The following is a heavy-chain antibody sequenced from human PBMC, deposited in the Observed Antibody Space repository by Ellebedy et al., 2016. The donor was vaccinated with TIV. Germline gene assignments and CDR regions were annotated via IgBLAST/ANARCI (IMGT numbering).Heavy chain of an antibody. CDR2: IWYDGSNK. D-gene: IGHD1-26*01. Sequence: GGSLRLXCAASGFTVSSYGMHWVRQAPGKGLEWVAIIWYDGSNKYYADSVKGRFTISRDNAKNSLYLQMNSLRAEDTAVYYCVRDKIVGATIFDYWGQGTLVTVSS. CDR1: GFTVSSYG. J-gene: IGHJ4*02. CDR3: VRDKIVGATIFDY. V-gene: IGHV3-33*01.